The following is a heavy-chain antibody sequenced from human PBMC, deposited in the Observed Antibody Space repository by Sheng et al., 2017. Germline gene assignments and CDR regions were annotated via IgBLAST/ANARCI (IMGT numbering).Heavy chain of an antibody. Sequence: EVQLVESGGGLVQPGGSLRLSCIASGFPLSSYWMDWVRQAPGKGLEWVANIKQDGSVKYYLDSVKGRFTISRDNARNSVYLQINSLRAEDTAVYYCARSLDYWGQGTLVTVSS. J-gene: IGHJ4*02. CDR3: ARSLDY. CDR1: GFPLSSYW. V-gene: IGHV3-7*01. CDR2: IKQDGSVK.